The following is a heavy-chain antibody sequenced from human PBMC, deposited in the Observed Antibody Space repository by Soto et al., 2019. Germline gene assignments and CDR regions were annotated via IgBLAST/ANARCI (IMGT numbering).Heavy chain of an antibody. CDR3: ARSGYSYGPFDY. CDR1: GFTFSTYA. V-gene: IGHV3-23*01. J-gene: IGHJ4*02. CDR2: VSASGLNT. Sequence: GGSLRLSCAASGFTFSTYAMAWVRQAPGKGLEWVSGVSASGLNTDYADPVKGRFYISRDNSKNTLYLQMNSLRAEDTAVYYCARSGYSYGPFDYWGQGTLVTVSS. D-gene: IGHD5-18*01.